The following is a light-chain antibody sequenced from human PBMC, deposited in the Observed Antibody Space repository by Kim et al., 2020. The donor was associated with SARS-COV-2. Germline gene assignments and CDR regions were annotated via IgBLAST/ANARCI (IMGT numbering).Light chain of an antibody. V-gene: IGLV1-44*01. CDR2: SDD. Sequence: GQMVTISCSGSSSNIESHTVNWHHHLPGTAPKLLSHSDDQRPSGVPDRFSASKSGTSASLAISGLQSEDEGDYYCAAWDDSLNGVMFGGGTQLTVL. CDR3: AAWDDSLNGVM. CDR1: SSNIESHT. J-gene: IGLJ3*02.